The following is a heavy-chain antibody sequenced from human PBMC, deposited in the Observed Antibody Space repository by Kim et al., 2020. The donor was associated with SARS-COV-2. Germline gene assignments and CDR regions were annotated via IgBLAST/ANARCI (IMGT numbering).Heavy chain of an antibody. Sequence: GGSLRLSCAASGFTFSNYATHWVRQAPGKGLELVAFISYDGGDKFYADSVKGRFTISRDNSKNTLYLQMNSLRTEDTAVYYCTTEGGRQMDAFDIWGQGTMVTISS. D-gene: IGHD1-26*01. CDR1: GFTFSNYA. V-gene: IGHV3-30-3*01. CDR2: ISYDGGDK. J-gene: IGHJ3*02. CDR3: TTEGGRQMDAFDI.